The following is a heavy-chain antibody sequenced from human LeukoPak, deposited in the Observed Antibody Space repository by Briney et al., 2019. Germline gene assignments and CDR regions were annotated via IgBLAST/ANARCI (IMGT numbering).Heavy chain of an antibody. CDR2: IFYSGST. V-gene: IGHV4-59*01. CDR1: GGSISSYY. D-gene: IGHD4-23*01. Sequence: SETLSLTCTVSGGSISSYYWSWIRQPPGKGLEWIGYIFYSGSTNYNPSLKSRVTISVDTSKSQFSLKLSSVTAADTGVYYCARDSGYGGNSVDFYIDYWGQGTLVTVSS. J-gene: IGHJ4*02. CDR3: ARDSGYGGNSVDFYIDY.